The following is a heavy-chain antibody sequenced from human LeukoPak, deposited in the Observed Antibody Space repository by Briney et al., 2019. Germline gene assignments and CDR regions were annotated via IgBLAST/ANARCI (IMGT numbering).Heavy chain of an antibody. D-gene: IGHD3-10*01. Sequence: PGGSLRLSCAASGFTFSSYSMNWVRQAPGKGLEWVSSISSSSSYIYYADSVKGRFTISRDNAKNSLYLQMNSLRAEDTAVYYCARDRVLLWFGELLRHYYYYGMDVWGQGTTVTISS. CDR3: ARDRVLLWFGELLRHYYYYGMDV. V-gene: IGHV3-21*01. CDR2: ISSSSSYI. CDR1: GFTFSSYS. J-gene: IGHJ6*02.